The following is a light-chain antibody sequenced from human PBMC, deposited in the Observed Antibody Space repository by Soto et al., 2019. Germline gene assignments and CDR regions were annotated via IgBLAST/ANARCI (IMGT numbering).Light chain of an antibody. CDR1: QTISSTY. Sequence: EIVLTQSPGTLSLSPGERATLSCRASQTISSTYLAWYQQKPGQAPRLLVCGASSRATGIPDRFSGSGSGTDFTLTISRLEPEDFAVYYCQQYGSSPRTLGQGTKVDIK. CDR2: GAS. J-gene: IGKJ1*01. CDR3: QQYGSSPRT. V-gene: IGKV3-20*01.